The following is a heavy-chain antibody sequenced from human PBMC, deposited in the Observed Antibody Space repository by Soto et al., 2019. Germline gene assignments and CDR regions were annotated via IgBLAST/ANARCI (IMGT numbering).Heavy chain of an antibody. CDR3: ARDKDRQQLGGNYYYIMDV. Sequence: QVQLVQSGAEVKKPGSSVKVSCKTSGGTFRTSAISWVRQAPGQELEWMGGIMPVFPTPDYAQKFQGRVTITADESTGTAYMELSSLRSEDTAVYYCARDKDRQQLGGNYYYIMDVWGQGTTVTVSS. V-gene: IGHV1-69*12. CDR2: IMPVFPTP. J-gene: IGHJ6*01. CDR1: GGTFRTSA. D-gene: IGHD3-3*02.